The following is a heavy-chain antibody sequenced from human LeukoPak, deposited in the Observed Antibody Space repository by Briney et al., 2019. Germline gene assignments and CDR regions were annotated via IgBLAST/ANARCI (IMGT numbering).Heavy chain of an antibody. CDR1: GFTVSSNY. Sequence: GGSLRLSCAASGFTVSSNYMSWVRQAPGKGLEWVSDIYSGGATYYADSVKGRFTISRDTSKNTLYLQMNSLRAEDTAVYYCVRGPGSSWYQADYWGQGTLVTVSS. V-gene: IGHV3-53*01. J-gene: IGHJ4*02. CDR3: VRGPGSSWYQADY. D-gene: IGHD6-13*01. CDR2: IYSGGAT.